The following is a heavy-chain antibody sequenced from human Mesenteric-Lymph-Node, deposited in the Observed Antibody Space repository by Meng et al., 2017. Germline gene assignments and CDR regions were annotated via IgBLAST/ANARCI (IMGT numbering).Heavy chain of an antibody. V-gene: IGHV1-69*05. CDR1: GGTFSSYA. Sequence: SVKVSCKASGGTFSSYAISWVRQAPGQGLEWMGGIIPIFGTANYAQKFQGRVTITTDESTSTAYMELSSLRSEDTAVYYCARSDPTRYSSGWYLDYWGQGTLVTVSS. CDR2: IIPIFGTA. D-gene: IGHD6-19*01. J-gene: IGHJ4*02. CDR3: ARSDPTRYSSGWYLDY.